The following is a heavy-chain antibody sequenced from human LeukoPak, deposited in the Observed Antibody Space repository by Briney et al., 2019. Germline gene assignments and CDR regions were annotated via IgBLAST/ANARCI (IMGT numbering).Heavy chain of an antibody. CDR2: IIPILGIA. Sequence: SVKVSCKASGGTFSSYAISWVRQAPGQGLEWMGRIIPILGIANYAQKFQGRVTITADKSTSTAYMELSSLRSEDTAVYYCARSLSSGYSYDYYYYGMDVWSQGTTVTVSS. CDR3: ARSLSSGYSYDYYYYGMDV. CDR1: GGTFSSYA. D-gene: IGHD5-18*01. V-gene: IGHV1-69*04. J-gene: IGHJ6*02.